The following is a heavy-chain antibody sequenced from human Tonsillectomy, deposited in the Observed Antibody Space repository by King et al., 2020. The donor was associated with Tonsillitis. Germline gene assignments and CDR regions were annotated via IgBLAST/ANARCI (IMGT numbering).Heavy chain of an antibody. Sequence: VQLVESGGGLVQPGGSLRLSCAASGFSFNNYWMNWVRQGSGKGLVWVSRINSDGTTTQYADSVKGRFTISRDNAENTMFLQMNSLRAEATAMYYCVRGAPIDYWGQGTLVTVSS. CDR1: GFSFNNYW. CDR3: VRGAPIDY. V-gene: IGHV3-74*03. J-gene: IGHJ4*02. CDR2: INSDGTTT. D-gene: IGHD4/OR15-4a*01.